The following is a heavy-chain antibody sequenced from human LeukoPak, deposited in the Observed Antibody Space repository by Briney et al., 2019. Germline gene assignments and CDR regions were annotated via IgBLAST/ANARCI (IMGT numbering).Heavy chain of an antibody. J-gene: IGHJ4*02. Sequence: GASVKVSCKASGYTFTSYGISWVRQAPGQGLEWMGWISAYNGNTNYAQKLQGRVTMTTDTSTSTAYMELRSLRSDDTAVYYCARAVHQDDFWSGYPYWGQGTLVTVSS. D-gene: IGHD3-3*01. CDR1: GYTFTSYG. CDR2: ISAYNGNT. CDR3: ARAVHQDDFWSGYPY. V-gene: IGHV1-18*01.